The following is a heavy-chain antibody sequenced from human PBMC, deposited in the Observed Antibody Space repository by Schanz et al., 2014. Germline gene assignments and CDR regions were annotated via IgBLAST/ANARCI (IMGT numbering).Heavy chain of an antibody. D-gene: IGHD2-2*01. CDR2: ISWNSGSI. J-gene: IGHJ1*01. V-gene: IGHV3-9*01. Sequence: VQLVESGGGVVQPGRSLRLSCAASGFTFRSYGMHWVRQAPGKGLEWVSSISWNSGSIDYADSVKGRFTISRDNAKNSLYLQMNSLRAEDTALYYCARDTAQSCIGPSCFEYFQHWGQGALVTVSS. CDR1: GFTFRSYG. CDR3: ARDTAQSCIGPSCFEYFQH.